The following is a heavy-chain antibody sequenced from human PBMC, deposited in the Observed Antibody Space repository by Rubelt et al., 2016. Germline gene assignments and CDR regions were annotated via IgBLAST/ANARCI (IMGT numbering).Heavy chain of an antibody. J-gene: IGHJ5*02. Sequence: QVQLVQSGAEVKEPGASIKVSCKTSGYSFKRYAISWVRQAPGQGLEWMGWISTYNGDTRYAQNFQGRVTMTTDTSTSTAYMELRSLRSDDTAVYYCARVMITFGGVIEVGWFDPWGQGTLVTVSS. D-gene: IGHD3-16*02. CDR1: GYSFKRYA. CDR3: ARVMITFGGVIEVGWFDP. V-gene: IGHV1-18*01. CDR2: ISTYNGDT.